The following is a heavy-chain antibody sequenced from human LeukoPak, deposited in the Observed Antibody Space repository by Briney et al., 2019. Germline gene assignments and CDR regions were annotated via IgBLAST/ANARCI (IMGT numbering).Heavy chain of an antibody. J-gene: IGHJ4*02. CDR2: IYTSGST. Sequence: SGTLSLTYTVSGGSISSYYWGWIRQPAGKGLEWIGRIYTSGSTNYNPSLKSRVTMSVDTSKNQFSLKLSSVTAADTAVYYCARTSPEYYFDYWGQGTLVTVSS. V-gene: IGHV4-4*07. CDR3: ARTSPEYYFDY. CDR1: GGSISSYY.